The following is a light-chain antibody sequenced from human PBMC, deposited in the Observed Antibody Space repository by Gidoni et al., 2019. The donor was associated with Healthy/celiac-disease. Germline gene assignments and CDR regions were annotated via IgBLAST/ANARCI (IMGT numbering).Light chain of an antibody. CDR1: SSDVGGYNN. J-gene: IGLJ1*01. CDR2: EVS. CDR3: SSYTSSSPYV. Sequence: QSALTQPASVSGSPGQSITISCTGTSSDVGGYNNVSWYQQHPGKAHKLMIYEVSNRPSGVSNRFSGSKSGNTASLTISGLQAEDEADYYCSSYTSSSPYVFGTGTKVTVL. V-gene: IGLV2-14*01.